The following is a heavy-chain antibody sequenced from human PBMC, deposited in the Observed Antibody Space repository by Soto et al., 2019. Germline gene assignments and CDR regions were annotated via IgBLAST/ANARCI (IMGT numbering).Heavy chain of an antibody. CDR2: IKDDGTKT. J-gene: IGHJ6*02. CDR3: ARTRRIAARRVYYYGMDV. D-gene: IGHD6-6*01. CDR1: GFTYSAYY. Sequence: PGGSLRLSCSASGFTYSAYYMNWVRQAPGKGLEWVANIKDDGTKTFYADSVRGRFTISRDNAKNSLYLQMNSLRAEDTAVYYCARTRRIAARRVYYYGMDVWGQGTTVTVSS. V-gene: IGHV3-7*01.